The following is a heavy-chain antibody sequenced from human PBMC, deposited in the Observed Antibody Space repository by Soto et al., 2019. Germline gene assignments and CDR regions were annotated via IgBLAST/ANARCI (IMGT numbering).Heavy chain of an antibody. J-gene: IGHJ6*03. CDR3: AGRNAISITGTFMDV. D-gene: IGHD1-20*01. Sequence: SETLSLTCAVYGGSFSGYYWSWIRQPPGKGLERIGEINHSGSTNYNPSLKSRVTISVDTSKNQFSLKLSSVTAADTAVYYCAGRNAISITGTFMDVWGKGTTVTVSS. CDR1: GGSFSGYY. V-gene: IGHV4-34*01. CDR2: INHSGST.